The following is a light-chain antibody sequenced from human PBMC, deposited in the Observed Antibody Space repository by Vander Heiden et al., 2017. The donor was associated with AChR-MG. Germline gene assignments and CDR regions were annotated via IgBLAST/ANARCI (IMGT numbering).Light chain of an antibody. CDR3: QQWYSSPYA. Sequence: DIEMTQSPSSLSASVGDRVTITCRASQSITNYLNWYQQQPGKAPKLLIYAASTLQSGVPSRFSGRGAGTDFTLTISRLQPEDFATYYCQQWYSSPYAFGHRTKLDIE. CDR1: QSITNY. J-gene: IGKJ3*01. V-gene: IGKV1-39*01. CDR2: AAS.